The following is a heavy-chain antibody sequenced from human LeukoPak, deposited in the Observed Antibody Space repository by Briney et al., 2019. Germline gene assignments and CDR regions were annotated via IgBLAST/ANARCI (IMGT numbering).Heavy chain of an antibody. D-gene: IGHD5-24*01. CDR2: LFYGEPT. J-gene: IGHJ4*02. V-gene: IGHV4-39*01. Sequence: SETLSLTCTVSGDSISSSGYYWGWVRQPPGQGLEWIGSLFYGEPTSYSPSLQSRVIISLDTSRNQFSLKLSSVTAADTAVYYCARLERSRRHGTQFWGQGTLVTVSS. CDR3: ARLERSRRHGTQF. CDR1: GDSISSSGYY.